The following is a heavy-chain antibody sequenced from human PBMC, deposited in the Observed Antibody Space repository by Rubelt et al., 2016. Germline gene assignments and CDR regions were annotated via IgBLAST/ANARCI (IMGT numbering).Heavy chain of an antibody. J-gene: IGHJ4*02. CDR3: ARELDGKEVGANYFDY. CDR2: ISYDGSNK. D-gene: IGHD1-26*01. V-gene: IGHV3-30*04. Sequence: LEWVAVISYDGSNKYYADSVKGRFTISRDNSKNTLYLQMNSLRAEDTAVYYCARELDGKEVGANYFDYWGQGTLVTVSS.